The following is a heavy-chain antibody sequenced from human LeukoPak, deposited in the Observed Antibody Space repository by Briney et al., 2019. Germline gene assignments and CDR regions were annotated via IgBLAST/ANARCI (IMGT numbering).Heavy chain of an antibody. CDR1: GYSISSGYY. D-gene: IGHD6-13*01. CDR2: IYYSGST. V-gene: IGHV4-38-2*02. J-gene: IGHJ4*02. CDR3: ARASPLAAAGTYYFDY. Sequence: SETLSLTCIVSGYSISSGYYWGWIRQPPGKGLEWIGSIYYSGSTYYNPSLKSRVTISVDTSKNQFSLKLSSVTAADTAVYYCARASPLAAAGTYYFDYWGQGTLVTVSS.